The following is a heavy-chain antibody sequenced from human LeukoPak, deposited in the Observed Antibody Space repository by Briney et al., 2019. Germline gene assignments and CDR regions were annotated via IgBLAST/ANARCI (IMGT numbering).Heavy chain of an antibody. D-gene: IGHD5-18*01. J-gene: IGHJ4*02. CDR2: INPNSGGT. CDR1: GYTFTGYY. Sequence: ASVKVSCKASGYTFTGYYMRWVRQAPGQGLEWMGWINPNSGGTNYAQKFQGRVTMTRDTSISTAYMELSRLRSDDTAVYYCARGGYSYGSPFDYWGQGTLVTVSS. V-gene: IGHV1-2*02. CDR3: ARGGYSYGSPFDY.